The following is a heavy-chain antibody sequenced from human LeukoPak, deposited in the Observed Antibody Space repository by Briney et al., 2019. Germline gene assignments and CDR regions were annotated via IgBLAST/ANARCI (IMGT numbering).Heavy chain of an antibody. D-gene: IGHD6-19*01. V-gene: IGHV3-23*01. J-gene: IGHJ4*02. CDR1: GFTVSSNH. Sequence: PGGSLRLSCAASGFTVSSNHMSWVRQAPGKGLEWVSVISGSGGITYYADSVKGRFTISRDNSKNTLYLQMNSLRAEDTAVYYCAKKSSGWYGDDFWGQGTLVTVSS. CDR2: ISGSGGIT. CDR3: AKKSSGWYGDDF.